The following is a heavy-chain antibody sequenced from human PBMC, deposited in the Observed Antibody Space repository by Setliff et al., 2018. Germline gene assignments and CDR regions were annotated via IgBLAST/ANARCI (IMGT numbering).Heavy chain of an antibody. V-gene: IGHV4-39*01. CDR2: IFHSGTT. CDR3: VRQPRTYYDSSGYSPDFFDY. Sequence: SETLSLTCSVSGGSVSSGSYYWGWIRQPPGKGLEWIGSIFHSGTTYYNPSLKSRITMSVDTSMNQLSLRLSSVTAADTAVYYCVRQPRTYYDSSGYSPDFFDYWGQGTLVTVS. CDR1: GGSVSSGSYY. D-gene: IGHD3-22*01. J-gene: IGHJ4*02.